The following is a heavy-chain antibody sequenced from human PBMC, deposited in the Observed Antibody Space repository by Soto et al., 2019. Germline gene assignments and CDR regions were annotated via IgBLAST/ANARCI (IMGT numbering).Heavy chain of an antibody. CDR1: GFNFSRST. CDR3: ARGMKTAVFYGMDV. CDR2: ISTSSNLI. J-gene: IGHJ6*02. V-gene: IGHV3-21*01. D-gene: IGHD2-2*01. Sequence: VGSLRLSCAASGFNFSRSTMNWVRQAPGKGLEWVASISTSSNLIYYEDSVKGRFTVSRDNTKNSMYLQMIRLRAEDTAIYYCARGMKTAVFYGMDVWGQGTTVTVSS.